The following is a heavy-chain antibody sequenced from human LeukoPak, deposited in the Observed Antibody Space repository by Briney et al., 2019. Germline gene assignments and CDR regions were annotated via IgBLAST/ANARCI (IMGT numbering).Heavy chain of an antibody. Sequence: GGSLRLSXAASGFTFSSYSMNWVRQAPGKGLEWVSSISSSSSYIYYADSVKGRFTISRDNAKNSLYLQMNSLRAEDTAVYYCARGFYCSSTSCWDYWGQGTLVTVSS. D-gene: IGHD2-2*01. CDR3: ARGFYCSSTSCWDY. CDR2: ISSSSSYI. V-gene: IGHV3-21*01. CDR1: GFTFSSYS. J-gene: IGHJ4*02.